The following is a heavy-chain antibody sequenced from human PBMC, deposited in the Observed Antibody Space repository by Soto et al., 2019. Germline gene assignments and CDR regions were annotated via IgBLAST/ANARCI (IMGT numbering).Heavy chain of an antibody. CDR3: AKDFSRAYCGGDCYFGILAY. D-gene: IGHD2-21*02. J-gene: IGHJ4*02. Sequence: PGWSLRLSCASSVFTFISYAMSWVRQAPGKGLEWVSAISGSGGSTYYADSVKGRFTISRDNSKNTLYLQMNSLRAEDTAVYYCAKDFSRAYCGGDCYFGILAYWGQGTLVTVSS. CDR1: VFTFISYA. V-gene: IGHV3-23*01. CDR2: ISGSGGST.